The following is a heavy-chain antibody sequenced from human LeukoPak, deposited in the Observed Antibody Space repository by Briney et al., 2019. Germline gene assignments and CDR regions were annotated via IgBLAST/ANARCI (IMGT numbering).Heavy chain of an antibody. V-gene: IGHV1-69*04. Sequence: ASVKVSCKASGDNFSSYVITWVRQAPGQGLEWMGRIIPTLDVANFAQKFKGRVTITADKSTNTAHLELSSLRSEDTAVYYCTREGVYSPDPTSYHRLPFDFWGEGTVVIVSS. CDR2: IIPTLDVA. CDR1: GDNFSSYV. CDR3: TREGVYSPDPTSYHRLPFDF. D-gene: IGHD3-16*02. J-gene: IGHJ3*01.